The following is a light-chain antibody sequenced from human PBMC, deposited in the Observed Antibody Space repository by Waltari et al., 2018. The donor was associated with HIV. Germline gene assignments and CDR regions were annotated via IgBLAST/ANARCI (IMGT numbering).Light chain of an antibody. CDR2: WAS. Sequence: DIVMTQSPDSLSVSLGERAAINCKSSQSVLYSSNNKNYLAWYQQKPGQPPKLLFYWASTRASGVPDRFSGSGSGADFTLTISSLQAEDVAVYYCQQYYSTPLT. CDR1: QSVLYSSNNKNY. J-gene: IGKJ4*01. V-gene: IGKV4-1*01. CDR3: QQYYSTPLT.